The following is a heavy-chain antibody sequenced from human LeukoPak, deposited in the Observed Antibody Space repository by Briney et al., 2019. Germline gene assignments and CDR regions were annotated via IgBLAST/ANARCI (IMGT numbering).Heavy chain of an antibody. CDR3: ARGAHPGIAVAGSDFDY. Sequence: ASVKVSCKASGGTFSSYAISWVRQATGQGLEWMGGIIPIFGTANYAQKFQGRVTITADRSTSTAYMELSSLRSEDTAVYYCARGAHPGIAVAGSDFDYWGQGTLVTVSS. J-gene: IGHJ4*02. CDR1: GGTFSSYA. CDR2: IIPIFGTA. V-gene: IGHV1-69*06. D-gene: IGHD6-19*01.